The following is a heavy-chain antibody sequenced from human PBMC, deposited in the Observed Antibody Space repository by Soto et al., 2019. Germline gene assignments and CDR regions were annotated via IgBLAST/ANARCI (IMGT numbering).Heavy chain of an antibody. Sequence: QVQLVQSGAEVKKPGASVKVSCKASGYTFTSYGISWVRQAPGQGLEWMGWISAYNGNTNYAQKLQGRVTMTTDTSTSTAYMELRSLRSGDTAVYYCARYGYRGIIAARPGEVGYYYYYGMDVWGQGTTVTVSS. J-gene: IGHJ6*02. D-gene: IGHD6-6*01. CDR2: ISAYNGNT. CDR1: GYTFTSYG. CDR3: ARYGYRGIIAARPGEVGYYYYYGMDV. V-gene: IGHV1-18*01.